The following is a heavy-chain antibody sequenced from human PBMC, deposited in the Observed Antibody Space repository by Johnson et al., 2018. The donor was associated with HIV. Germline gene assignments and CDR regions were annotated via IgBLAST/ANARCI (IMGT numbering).Heavy chain of an antibody. V-gene: IGHV3-74*02. D-gene: IGHD5-24*01. Sequence: VQLVESGGGLVQPGGSLRLSCAASEFTFSNYWMHWVRQGLGKGLVWVSRISSDWSSTCYADSVKGRFTISRDNAKTTLYLQMNSLRAEDTAVYYCGRGMARIAFDIWGQGTMVTVSS. CDR2: ISSDWSST. CDR3: GRGMARIAFDI. CDR1: EFTFSNYW. J-gene: IGHJ3*02.